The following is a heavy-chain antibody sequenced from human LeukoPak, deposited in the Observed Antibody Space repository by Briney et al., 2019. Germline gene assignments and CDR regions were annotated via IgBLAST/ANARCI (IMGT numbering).Heavy chain of an antibody. CDR1: GYTFTSYG. J-gene: IGHJ4*02. CDR2: ISAYNGNT. CDR3: ARDLSRVPAAIPDY. Sequence: ASVKVSCKASGYTFTSYGISWVRQAPGQGLEWMGWISAYNGNTNYAQKLQGRVTMTTDTSTSTAYIELRSLRSDDTAVYYCARDLSRVPAAIPDYWGQGTLVTVSS. V-gene: IGHV1-18*01. D-gene: IGHD2-2*01.